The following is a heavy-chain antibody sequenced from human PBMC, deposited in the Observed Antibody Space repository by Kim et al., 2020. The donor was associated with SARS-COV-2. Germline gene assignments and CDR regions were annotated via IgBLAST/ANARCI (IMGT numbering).Heavy chain of an antibody. CDR3: ARNYDSSGYYYYYYGMDV. V-gene: IGHV3-11*01. D-gene: IGHD3-22*01. J-gene: IGHJ6*02. Sequence: GRFTISRDNAKNSLYRQMNSLRAEDTAVYYCARNYDSSGYYYYYYGMDVWGQGTTVTVSS.